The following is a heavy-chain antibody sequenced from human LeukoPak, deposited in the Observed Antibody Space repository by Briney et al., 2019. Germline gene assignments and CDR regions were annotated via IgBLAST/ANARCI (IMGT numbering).Heavy chain of an antibody. CDR3: ARGGGTAHFDY. D-gene: IGHD2-15*01. J-gene: IGHJ4*02. CDR1: GNSLTPYY. CDR2: INPNNGGT. Sequence: ASVKVSRKASGNSLTPYYMHWVRQAPGQGLEWMGWINPNNGGTHYAQNFQGRVTMTRDTSISTAYMELTSLKSDDTAVYYCARGGGTAHFDYWGQGTLVIVSS. V-gene: IGHV1-2*02.